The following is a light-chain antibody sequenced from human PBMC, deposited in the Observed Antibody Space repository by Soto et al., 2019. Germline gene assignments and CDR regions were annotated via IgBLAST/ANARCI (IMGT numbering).Light chain of an antibody. CDR3: SSYVGSNNFGVV. V-gene: IGLV2-8*01. J-gene: IGLJ2*01. CDR2: EVT. CDR1: SSDVGGYNY. Sequence: QSVLTQPPSASGSPGQSVTISCTGTSSDVGGYNYVSWYQQHPGKAPKLMIYEVTQRPSGVPDRFSGSKSGNTASLTVSGLQAEDEADYYCSSYVGSNNFGVVFGGGTKLTVL.